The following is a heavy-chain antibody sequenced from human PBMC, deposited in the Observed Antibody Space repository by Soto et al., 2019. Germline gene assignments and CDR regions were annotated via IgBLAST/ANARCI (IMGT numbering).Heavy chain of an antibody. CDR3: ARQHDFWSGYPTNWFDP. CDR1: GGSISSYY. J-gene: IGHJ5*02. V-gene: IGHV4-59*08. Sequence: SETLSLTCTVSGGSISSYYWSWIRQPPGRGLEWIGYIYHSGSTYYNPSLKSRVTISVDRSKNQFSLKLSSVTAADTAVYYCARQHDFWSGYPTNWFDPWGQGTLVTVSS. CDR2: IYHSGST. D-gene: IGHD3-3*01.